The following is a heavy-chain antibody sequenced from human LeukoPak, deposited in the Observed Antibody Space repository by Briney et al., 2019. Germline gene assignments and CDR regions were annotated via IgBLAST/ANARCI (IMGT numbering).Heavy chain of an antibody. CDR1: GFTFSSYG. CDR2: IRYDGSNK. J-gene: IGHJ4*02. Sequence: GGSLRLSCAASGFTFSSYGMHWVRQAPGKGLEWVAFIRYDGSNKYYADSVKGRFTISRDNSKNTLCLQMNSLRAEDTAVYYCAKGFGDYVDYWGQGTLVTVSS. CDR3: AKGFGDYVDY. V-gene: IGHV3-30*02. D-gene: IGHD3-16*01.